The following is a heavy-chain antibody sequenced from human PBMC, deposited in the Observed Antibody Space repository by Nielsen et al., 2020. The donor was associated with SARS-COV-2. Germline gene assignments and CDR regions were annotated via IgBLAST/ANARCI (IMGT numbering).Heavy chain of an antibody. CDR2: INAGNGNT. CDR3: ARGRRYCSSTSCYTYYYYYMDV. CDR1: GYTFTSYA. Sequence: SVKVSCKASGYTFTSYAMHWVRQAPGQRLEWMGWINAGNGNTKYSQKFQGRVTITRDTSASTAYMELSSLRSEDTAVCYCARGRRYCSSTSCYTYYYYYMDVWGKGTTVTVSS. V-gene: IGHV1-3*01. J-gene: IGHJ6*03. D-gene: IGHD2-2*02.